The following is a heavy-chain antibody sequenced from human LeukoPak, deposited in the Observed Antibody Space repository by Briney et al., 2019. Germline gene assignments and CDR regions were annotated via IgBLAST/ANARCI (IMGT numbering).Heavy chain of an antibody. CDR1: GYTFTSYD. CDR3: ARVIWGPVDYYYMDV. D-gene: IGHD3-16*01. J-gene: IGHJ6*03. CDR2: MNPNSGNT. V-gene: IGHV1-8*01. Sequence: ASVKVSCKASGYTFTSYDINWVRQAPGQGLEWMGWMNPNSGNTGYAQKFQGRVTMTRNTSISTAYMELSSLRSEDTAVYYCARVIWGPVDYYYMDVWGKGTTVTVSS.